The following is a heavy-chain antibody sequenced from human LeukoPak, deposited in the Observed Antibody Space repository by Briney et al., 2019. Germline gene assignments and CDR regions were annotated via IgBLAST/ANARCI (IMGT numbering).Heavy chain of an antibody. Sequence: GGSLRLSCAASGFSFSSYAMTWARQAPVKGLEWVSAISGDGTRTYYADSVKGRFTISRDNAESLVYLHMSSLRAEDTAMYYCAREGHSSGSLGDYWGQGILVTVSS. CDR1: GFSFSSYA. D-gene: IGHD6-19*01. CDR3: AREGHSSGSLGDY. CDR2: ISGDGTRT. J-gene: IGHJ4*02. V-gene: IGHV3-23*01.